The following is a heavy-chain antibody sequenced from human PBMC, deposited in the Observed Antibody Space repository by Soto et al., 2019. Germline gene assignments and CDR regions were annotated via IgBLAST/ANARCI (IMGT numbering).Heavy chain of an antibody. CDR1: GGSISNYY. CDR2: IYYSGST. V-gene: IGHV4-59*08. J-gene: IGHJ6*02. Sequence: SETLSLTCTVSGGSISNYYWSWIRHPPGKKLEWIGYIYYSGSTNYNPSLKSRVTISVDTSKNQFSLKLSSVTAADTAVYYCARQTRAGYYGMDVWGQGTTVTVSS. D-gene: IGHD6-25*01. CDR3: ARQTRAGYYGMDV.